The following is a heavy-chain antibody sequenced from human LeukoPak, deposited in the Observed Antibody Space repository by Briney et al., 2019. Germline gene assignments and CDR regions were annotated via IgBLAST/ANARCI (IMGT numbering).Heavy chain of an antibody. CDR2: MNPNSGNT. CDR3: LISASDHYYFDY. J-gene: IGHJ4*02. D-gene: IGHD6-13*01. CDR1: GYTFTSYD. Sequence: ASVKVSCKASGYTFTSYDINWVRQATGQGLESMGWMNPNSGNTGYAQKFQGRVTMTRSTSISTAYMELSSLRSDDTAVYYCLISASDHYYFDYWGQGTLVTVSS. V-gene: IGHV1-8*01.